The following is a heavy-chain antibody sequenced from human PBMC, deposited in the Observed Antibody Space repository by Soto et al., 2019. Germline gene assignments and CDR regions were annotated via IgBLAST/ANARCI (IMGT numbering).Heavy chain of an antibody. CDR2: ISFDGNKI. V-gene: IGHV3-33*05. D-gene: IGHD1-7*01. Sequence: PGESLKISCVPSGFTFSDYGFHWVRQAPGKGLDWVAMISFDGNKINYAASVKGRFTISRDPSKNTLYLQMTSLTAEDAAVYYCGRDCEELANYKFYYGMRVWGQGTTVTVSS. CDR1: GFTFSDYG. CDR3: GRDCEELANYKFYYGMRV. J-gene: IGHJ6*02.